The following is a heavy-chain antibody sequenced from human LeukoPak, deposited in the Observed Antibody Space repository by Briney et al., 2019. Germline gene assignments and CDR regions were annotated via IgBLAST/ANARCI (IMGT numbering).Heavy chain of an antibody. V-gene: IGHV4-39*07. Sequence: SETLSLTCSVSGASISSGSNYWGWIRQPPGKTLEWIGSIYSSGSTYYNPSLKSRVIIIIDTPKNHFSLTLSSVTAADTAVYFCAREDYYNSGGYYLDYWGQGTLVTVSS. CDR3: AREDYYNSGGYYLDY. D-gene: IGHD3-22*01. CDR1: GASISSGSNY. CDR2: IYSSGST. J-gene: IGHJ4*02.